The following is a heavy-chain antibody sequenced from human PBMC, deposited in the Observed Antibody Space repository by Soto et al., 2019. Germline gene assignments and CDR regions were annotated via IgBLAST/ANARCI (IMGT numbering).Heavy chain of an antibody. Sequence: QVQLVQSGAEVKKPGSSVKVSCKASGGTFSSYAISWVRQAPGQGLEWMGGIIPIFGTANYAQKFQGRVTNTADEATRKAYMELSSLRTEDTAVYYCARGAYCSGGSCYSIFDYWGQGTLVNVSS. J-gene: IGHJ4*02. D-gene: IGHD2-15*01. CDR1: GGTFSSYA. CDR3: ARGAYCSGGSCYSIFDY. V-gene: IGHV1-69*01. CDR2: IIPIFGTA.